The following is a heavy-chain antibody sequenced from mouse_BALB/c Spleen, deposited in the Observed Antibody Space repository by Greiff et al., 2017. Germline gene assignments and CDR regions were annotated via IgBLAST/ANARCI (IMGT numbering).Heavy chain of an antibody. CDR3: ARRGGYGSRGAWFAY. D-gene: IGHD1-1*01. J-gene: IGHJ3*01. Sequence: EVKLMESGGGLVKPGGSLKLSCAASGFTFSDYYMYWVRQTPEKRLEWVATISDGGSYTYYPDSVKGRFTISRDNAKNNLYLQMSSLKSEDTAMYYCARRGGYGSRGAWFAYWGQGTLVTVSA. CDR2: ISDGGSYT. CDR1: GFTFSDYY. V-gene: IGHV5-4*02.